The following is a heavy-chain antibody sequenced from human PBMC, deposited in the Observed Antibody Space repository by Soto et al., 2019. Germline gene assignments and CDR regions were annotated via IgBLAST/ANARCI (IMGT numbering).Heavy chain of an antibody. CDR3: TSLSKAVDYYAFEI. CDR2: ISHDGSST. V-gene: IGHV3-74*01. J-gene: IGHJ3*02. CDR1: GFPFNNHW. D-gene: IGHD6-19*01. Sequence: GGSLRLSCTTSGFPFNNHWMHWVRQAPGKGLVWVSRISHDGSSTSNADFVRGRFTISRDNAKNTVYLQMNSLRAEDTAVYYCTSLSKAVDYYAFEIWGQGTMVTVSS.